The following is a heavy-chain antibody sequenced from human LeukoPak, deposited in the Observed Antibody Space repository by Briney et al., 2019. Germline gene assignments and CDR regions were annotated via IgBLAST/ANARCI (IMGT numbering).Heavy chain of an antibody. Sequence: SVKVSCKASGGTFSSYAISWVRQAPGQGLEWMGRIIPILGIANYAQKFQGRVTITADKSTSTAYMELSSLRSEDTAVYYCARDCCSSTSCSGTGGFDYWGQGTLVTVSS. D-gene: IGHD2-2*01. CDR2: IIPILGIA. CDR1: GGTFSSYA. CDR3: ARDCCSSTSCSGTGGFDY. J-gene: IGHJ4*02. V-gene: IGHV1-69*04.